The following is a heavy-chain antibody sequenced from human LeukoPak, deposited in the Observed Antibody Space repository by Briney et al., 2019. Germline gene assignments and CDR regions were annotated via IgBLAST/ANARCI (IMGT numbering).Heavy chain of an antibody. J-gene: IGHJ4*02. V-gene: IGHV4-39*07. CDR1: GGSISSGGYY. CDR3: AFDGDLGH. CDR2: INHTGST. D-gene: IGHD7-27*01. Sequence: SETLSLTCTVSGGSISSGGYYWSWIRQPPGKGLEWIGEINHTGSTNYNPSLKSRITMSLDTSKTQFSLKLSSVTAADTAVYYCAFDGDLGHWGQGTLVTVFS.